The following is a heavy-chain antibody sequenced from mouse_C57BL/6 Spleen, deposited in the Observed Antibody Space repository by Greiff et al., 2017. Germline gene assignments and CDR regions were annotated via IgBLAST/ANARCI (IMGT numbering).Heavy chain of an antibody. CDR2: IDPSDSET. J-gene: IGHJ4*01. CDR1: GYTFTSYW. Sequence: QVQLQQPGAELVRPGSSVKLSCKASGYTFTSYWMHWVKQRPIQGLEWIGNIDPSDSETHYNQKFKDKATLTVDKSSSTAYMQLSSLTSEDSAVYYCARSDQLRAMDYWGQGTSVTVSS. V-gene: IGHV1-52*01. CDR3: ARSDQLRAMDY. D-gene: IGHD4-1*02.